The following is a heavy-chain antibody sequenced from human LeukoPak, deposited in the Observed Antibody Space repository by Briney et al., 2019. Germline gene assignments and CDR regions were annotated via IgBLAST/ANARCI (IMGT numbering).Heavy chain of an antibody. CDR3: ARGSDTAAGLY. CDR2: INHSGST. J-gene: IGHJ4*02. V-gene: IGHV4-34*01. CDR1: GGSFSGYY. D-gene: IGHD6-13*01. Sequence: SETLSLTCAVYGGSFSGYYWSWIRQPPGKGLDWIGEINHSGSTNYNPSLKSRASISVDSSKNQFSLKVSSVTAADTAVYYCARGSDTAAGLYWGQGTLVTVSS.